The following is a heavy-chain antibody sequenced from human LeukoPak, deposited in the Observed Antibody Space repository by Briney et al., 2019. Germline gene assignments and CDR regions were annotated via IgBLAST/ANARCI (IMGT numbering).Heavy chain of an antibody. D-gene: IGHD2-2*01. CDR1: GFTFSDYY. Sequence: GGSLRLSCAASGFTFSDYYMSWIRQAPGKGLEWVSYISSIDSTIYYADSVKGRFTTSRDNAKNSLYLQLNSLRVEETSVYYCARDGSRYCSSSSCYAGYYYYGMDVWGQGTTVTVSS. V-gene: IGHV3-11*01. CDR2: ISSIDSTI. J-gene: IGHJ6*02. CDR3: ARDGSRYCSSSSCYAGYYYYGMDV.